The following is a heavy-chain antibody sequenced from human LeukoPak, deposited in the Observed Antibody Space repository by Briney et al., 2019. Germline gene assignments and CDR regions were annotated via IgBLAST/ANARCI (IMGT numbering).Heavy chain of an antibody. CDR3: ARILGYCSGGSCYDDAFGI. CDR1: GGSISSYY. Sequence: SETLSLTCTVSGGSISSYYWSWIRQPPGKGLEWIGYIYTSGSTNYNPSLKSRVTISVDTSKNQFSLKLSSVTAADTAVYYCARILGYCSGGSCYDDAFGIWGQGTMVTVSS. CDR2: IYTSGST. V-gene: IGHV4-4*09. J-gene: IGHJ3*02. D-gene: IGHD2-15*01.